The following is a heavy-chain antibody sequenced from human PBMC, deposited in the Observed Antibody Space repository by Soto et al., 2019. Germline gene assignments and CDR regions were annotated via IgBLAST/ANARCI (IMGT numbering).Heavy chain of an antibody. CDR1: GGSISSYY. J-gene: IGHJ5*02. CDR2: IYYSGST. V-gene: IGHV4-59*01. Sequence: SETLSLTCTVSGGSISSYYWSWIRQPPGKGLEWIGYIYYSGSTNYNPSLKSRVTISVDTSKNQFSLKLSSVTAADTAVYYCARDIVAVTGNWFDPWGQGTLVTVSS. CDR3: ARDIVAVTGNWFDP. D-gene: IGHD2-21*02.